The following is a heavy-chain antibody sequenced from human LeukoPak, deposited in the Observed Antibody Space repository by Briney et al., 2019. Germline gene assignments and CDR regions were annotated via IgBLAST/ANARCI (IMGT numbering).Heavy chain of an antibody. CDR3: ARGGITFGGVNVKQFDY. CDR2: IYYSGST. CDR1: GGSISSGGYY. J-gene: IGHJ4*02. Sequence: KSSETLSLTCTVSGGSISSGGYYWSWIHQHPGKGLEWIGYIYYSGSTYYNPSLKSRVTISVDTSKNQFSLKLSSVTAADTAVYYCARGGITFGGVNVKQFDYWGQGTLVTVSS. D-gene: IGHD3-16*02. V-gene: IGHV4-31*03.